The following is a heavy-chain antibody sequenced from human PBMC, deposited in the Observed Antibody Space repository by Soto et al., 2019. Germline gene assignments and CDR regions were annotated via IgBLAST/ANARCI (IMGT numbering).Heavy chain of an antibody. V-gene: IGHV3-21*01. D-gene: IGHD2-15*01. Sequence: EVQLVESGGGLVKPGGSLRLSCAASGFTFSSYSMNWVRQAPGKGLEWVSSISSSSSYIYYADSVKGRFTISRDNAKNSLYLQMNSLRAEDTAVYYCAREYCSGGSCYSGGVGFDYWGQGTLVTDSS. CDR3: AREYCSGGSCYSGGVGFDY. J-gene: IGHJ4*02. CDR2: ISSSSSYI. CDR1: GFTFSSYS.